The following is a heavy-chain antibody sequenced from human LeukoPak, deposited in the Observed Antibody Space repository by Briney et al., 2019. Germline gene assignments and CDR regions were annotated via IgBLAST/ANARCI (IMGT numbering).Heavy chain of an antibody. CDR1: GYIFTSDA. CDR2: INTNTGNP. V-gene: IGHV7-4-1*02. J-gene: IGHJ4*02. D-gene: IGHD3-22*01. Sequence: ASVKVSCKASGYIFTSDAMNWVRQAAGQGLEGMGWINTNTGNPTYAQGFTGRFVFSLDTSVSTAYLQISSLKAEDTAVYYCARSYYYEQYYFDYWGQGTLVTASS. CDR3: ARSYYYEQYYFDY.